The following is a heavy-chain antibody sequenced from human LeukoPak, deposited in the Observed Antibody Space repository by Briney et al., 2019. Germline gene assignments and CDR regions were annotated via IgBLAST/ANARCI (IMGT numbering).Heavy chain of an antibody. Sequence: TSETLSLTCTVSGGSISNSDGYSWGWVRQPPGKGLEWIGSSYYSGSTHYNPSLKSRVTISVDTSKNQFSLKLSSVTAADTAVYYCARGRYCSGGSCYYLSRYYYMDVWGKGTTVTVSS. J-gene: IGHJ6*03. CDR2: SYYSGST. CDR3: ARGRYCSGGSCYYLSRYYYMDV. V-gene: IGHV4-39*07. D-gene: IGHD2-15*01. CDR1: GGSISNSDGYS.